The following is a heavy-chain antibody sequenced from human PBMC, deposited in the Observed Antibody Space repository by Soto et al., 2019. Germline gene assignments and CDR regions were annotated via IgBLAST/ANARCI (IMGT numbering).Heavy chain of an antibody. CDR2: IIPILGIA. D-gene: IGHD6-13*01. CDR3: ASTGIVAAPIQN. Sequence: QVQLVQSGAEVKKPGSSVKVSCKASGGTFSSYTISWVRQAPGQGLEWMGRIIPILGIANYAQKFQGRVTITADKSTSTAYMELSSLRSEDTAVYYCASTGIVAAPIQNWGQGTLVTVSS. V-gene: IGHV1-69*02. J-gene: IGHJ1*01. CDR1: GGTFSSYT.